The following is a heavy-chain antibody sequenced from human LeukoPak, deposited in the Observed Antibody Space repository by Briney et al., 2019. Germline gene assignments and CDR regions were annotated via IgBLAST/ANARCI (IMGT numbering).Heavy chain of an antibody. J-gene: IGHJ4*02. D-gene: IGHD3-3*01. Sequence: ASVKVSCKASGYTFTSYGISWVRQAPGQGLEWMGWISAYNGNTNYAQKLQGRVTMTTDTSTSTAYMELRSLRSDDTAVYYCARDTDYDFWSGYWSYWGQGTLVTVSS. CDR2: ISAYNGNT. CDR1: GYTFTSYG. CDR3: ARDTDYDFWSGYWSY. V-gene: IGHV1-18*01.